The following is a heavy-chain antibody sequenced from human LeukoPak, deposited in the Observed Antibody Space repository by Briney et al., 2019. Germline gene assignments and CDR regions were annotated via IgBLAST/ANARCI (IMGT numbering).Heavy chain of an antibody. V-gene: IGHV4-34*01. CDR2: INHSGST. Sequence: SETRSLTCAGYGGSFSGYYWSWIRQPPGKGLEWIGEINHSGSTNYNPSLKSRVTISVDTSKNQFSLKLSSVTAADTAVYYCARECLWFGEYNWFDPWGQGTLVTVSS. D-gene: IGHD3-10*01. CDR3: ARECLWFGEYNWFDP. J-gene: IGHJ5*02. CDR1: GGSFSGYY.